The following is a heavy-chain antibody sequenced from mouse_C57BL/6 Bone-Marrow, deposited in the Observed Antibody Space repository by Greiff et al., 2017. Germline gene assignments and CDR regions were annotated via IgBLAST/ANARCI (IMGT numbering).Heavy chain of an antibody. CDR3: ARQRSGYEFDY. CDR1: GFTFSSYG. D-gene: IGHD1-1*01. V-gene: IGHV5-6*02. CDR2: ISSGGSYT. J-gene: IGHJ2*03. Sequence: EVMLVESVGDLVKPGGSLKLSCAASGFTFSSYGMSWVRQTPDKRLEWVATISSGGSYTYSPDSVKGRFTISRDNAKNTLYLQMSSLKSEDTAMYYYARQRSGYEFDYWGQGTSLTVSS.